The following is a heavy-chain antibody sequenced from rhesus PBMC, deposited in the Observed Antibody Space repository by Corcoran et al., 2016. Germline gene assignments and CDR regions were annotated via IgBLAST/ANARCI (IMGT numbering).Heavy chain of an antibody. V-gene: IGHV1S9*01. D-gene: IGHD4-35*01. CDR2: INPSNGNT. CDR3: TRYGNYNSLDV. J-gene: IGHJ5-2*02. CDR1: GYTFTSYY. Sequence: QVQLVQSGAEVKKPGASVKLSCKASGYTFTSYYINWVNQAPGQVLEWIGWINPSNGNTGYAQKFQGRVTMTRDTSTSTAYMELSSLRSEDTAVYYCTRYGNYNSLDVWGRGVLVTVSS.